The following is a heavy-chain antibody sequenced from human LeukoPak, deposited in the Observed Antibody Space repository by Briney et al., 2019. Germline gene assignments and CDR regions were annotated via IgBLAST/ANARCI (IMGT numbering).Heavy chain of an antibody. D-gene: IGHD2-15*01. CDR2: LSSSSSYI. J-gene: IGHJ4*02. Sequence: GGSLRISCAAPGFTLSSYNMNWVRQAPGKGAEWGSSLSSSSSYIYYADSVKGRFTISRDNSKNTLYLQMNSLRAEDTAVYYCAKQGCSGGSCYFDYWGQGTLVTVSS. V-gene: IGHV3-21*04. CDR1: GFTLSSYN. CDR3: AKQGCSGGSCYFDY.